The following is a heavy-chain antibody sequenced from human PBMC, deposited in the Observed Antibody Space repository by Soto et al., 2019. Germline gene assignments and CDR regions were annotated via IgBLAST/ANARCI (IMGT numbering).Heavy chain of an antibody. CDR1: GGSISSYY. D-gene: IGHD4-17*01. J-gene: IGHJ4*02. V-gene: IGHV4-59*08. CDR2: IYYTGST. Sequence: QVQLQESGPGLVKPSETLSLTCTVSGGSISSYYWSWIRQPPGKGLEWIGYIYYTGSTNYNPSLKSRVTISVDTSKNQFSLKLSSVTAADTAVYYCVRHSGYGDYVNYFNYWGQGTLVTVSS. CDR3: VRHSGYGDYVNYFNY.